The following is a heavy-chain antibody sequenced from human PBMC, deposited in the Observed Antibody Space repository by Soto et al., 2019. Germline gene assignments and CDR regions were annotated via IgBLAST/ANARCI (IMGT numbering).Heavy chain of an antibody. Sequence: GGSLRLSCAASGFTFSSYAMNWVRQAPGKGLEWVSTINSSGGSIYYADSVKGRFTISRDNSKSTLYLQMDSLRAEDTAVYYCAKGYAYFDNWGQGTLVTVSS. D-gene: IGHD2-15*01. CDR1: GFTFSSYA. V-gene: IGHV3-23*01. CDR2: INSSGGSI. J-gene: IGHJ4*02. CDR3: AKGYAYFDN.